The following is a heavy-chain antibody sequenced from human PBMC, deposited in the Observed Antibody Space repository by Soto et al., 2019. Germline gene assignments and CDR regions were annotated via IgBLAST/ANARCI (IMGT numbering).Heavy chain of an antibody. J-gene: IGHJ5*02. CDR3: ARHGPVAARRNWFDP. CDR2: IYYSGST. D-gene: IGHD6-6*01. V-gene: IGHV4-59*08. CDR1: GGSISSYY. Sequence: PSETLSLTCTVSGGSISSYYWSWIRQPPGKGLEWIGYIYYSGSTNYNPSLKSRVTISVDTSKNQFSLKLSSVTAADTSVYYCARHGPVAARRNWFDPWGQGTLVTVSS.